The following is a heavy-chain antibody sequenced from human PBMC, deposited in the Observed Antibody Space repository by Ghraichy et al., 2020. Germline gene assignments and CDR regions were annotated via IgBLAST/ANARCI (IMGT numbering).Heavy chain of an antibody. Sequence: ASVKVSCKASGYTFTSYGISWVRQAPGQGLEWMGWISAYNGNTNYAQKLQGRVTMTTDTSTSTAYMELRSLRSDDTAVYYCARASLGCITGTTCLSFAFDIWGQGTMVTVSS. D-gene: IGHD1-20*01. V-gene: IGHV1-18*01. CDR2: ISAYNGNT. CDR3: ARASLGCITGTTCLSFAFDI. J-gene: IGHJ3*02. CDR1: GYTFTSYG.